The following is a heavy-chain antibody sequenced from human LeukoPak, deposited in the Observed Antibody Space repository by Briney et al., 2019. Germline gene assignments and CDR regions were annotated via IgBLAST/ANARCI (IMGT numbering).Heavy chain of an antibody. D-gene: IGHD3-10*02. Sequence: PGGSLRLSCAASGFTFSTYWMTWVRQAPGKGLEWVANINQDGSEKYYVDSVKGRFTISRDNAKNSVYLHMNGLRAEDTAVYYCARGGPYYVPWGQGTLVTVSS. CDR1: GFTFSTYW. CDR3: ARGGPYYVP. J-gene: IGHJ5*02. CDR2: INQDGSEK. V-gene: IGHV3-7*01.